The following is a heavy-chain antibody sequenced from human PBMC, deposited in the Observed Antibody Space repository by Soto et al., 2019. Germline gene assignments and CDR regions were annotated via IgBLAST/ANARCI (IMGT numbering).Heavy chain of an antibody. D-gene: IGHD3-3*01. CDR3: ARVWSGYPSYGMDV. J-gene: IGHJ6*02. Sequence: QVQLQESGPGLVKPSQTLSLTCAVSGGSISSGDYYWSWIRQPAGKGLEWIGYMYYSGSTYYNPSLKRRVTISVDTSKNQFALKLSSVTAADTAVYYCARVWSGYPSYGMDVWGQGTTVTVSS. CDR1: GGSISSGDYY. V-gene: IGHV4-30-4*01. CDR2: MYYSGST.